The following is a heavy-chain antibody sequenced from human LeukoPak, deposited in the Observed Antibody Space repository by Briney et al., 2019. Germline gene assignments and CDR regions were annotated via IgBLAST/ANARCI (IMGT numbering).Heavy chain of an antibody. J-gene: IGHJ6*03. D-gene: IGHD5-24*01. Sequence: SVKVSCKASGGTFSSYAISWVRQAPGQGLEWMGGIIPIFGTANYAQKFQGRVTITADESTSTAYMELSSLRSEDTAVYYCARVESLGSFYYDMDVWGKGTTVTVSS. V-gene: IGHV1-69*01. CDR2: IIPIFGTA. CDR3: ARVESLGSFYYDMDV. CDR1: GGTFSSYA.